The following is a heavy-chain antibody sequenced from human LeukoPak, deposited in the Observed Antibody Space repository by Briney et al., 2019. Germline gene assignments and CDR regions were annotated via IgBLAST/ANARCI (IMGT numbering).Heavy chain of an antibody. CDR2: ISSSSSYI. V-gene: IGHV3-21*01. CDR3: ARGLAWNDGFDY. CDR1: GFTFSSYS. J-gene: IGHJ4*02. D-gene: IGHD1-1*01. Sequence: KPGGSLRLSCAASGFTFSSYSMNWVRQAPGKGLEWVSSISSSSSYIYYADSVKGRFTISRDNAKNSLYLQMNSLRAEDTAVYYCARGLAWNDGFDYWGQGTLVTVSS.